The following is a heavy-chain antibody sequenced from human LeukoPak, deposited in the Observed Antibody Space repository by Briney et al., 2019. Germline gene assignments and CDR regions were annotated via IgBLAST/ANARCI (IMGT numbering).Heavy chain of an antibody. D-gene: IGHD1-20*01. CDR3: AKAVTITGAAGFDY. J-gene: IGHJ4*02. CDR1: GDTYSDYY. V-gene: IGHV1-2*02. CDR2: IKSDDT. Sequence: ASVKVSCKTSGDTYSDYYIHWVRQAPGQGLEWMGRIKSDDTTYTPKFQGRVAMIKDTSISTAYMELSSLRSDDTAVYYCAKAVTITGAAGFDYWGQGTLVTVSS.